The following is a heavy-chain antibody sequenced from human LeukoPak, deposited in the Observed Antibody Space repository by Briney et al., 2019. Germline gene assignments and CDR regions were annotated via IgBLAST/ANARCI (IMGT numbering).Heavy chain of an antibody. Sequence: GASVKVSCKASGYTFTGYYMHWVRQAPGQGLEWMGWINPNSGGTNYAQKFQGRVTMTRDTSISTAYMELSKLRSDDTAVYYCARGSLGCGGDCYTITPFDYWGQGTLVTVSS. D-gene: IGHD2-21*02. CDR3: ARGSLGCGGDCYTITPFDY. V-gene: IGHV1-2*02. CDR2: INPNSGGT. CDR1: GYTFTGYY. J-gene: IGHJ4*02.